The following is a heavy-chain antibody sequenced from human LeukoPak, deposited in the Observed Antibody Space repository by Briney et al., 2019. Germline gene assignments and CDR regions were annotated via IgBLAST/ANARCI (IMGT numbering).Heavy chain of an antibody. Sequence: GGSLRLSSAASGFTFISYASTWVRQAPGKGLEWVSTISATGGSTYYADSVQGRFTISRDNSKNTLYLQMNSLRPEDTAVYYCATLLRVGGTNEAFEIWGQGTMITVSS. J-gene: IGHJ3*02. D-gene: IGHD1-26*01. V-gene: IGHV3-23*01. CDR1: GFTFISYA. CDR2: ISATGGST. CDR3: ATLLRVGGTNEAFEI.